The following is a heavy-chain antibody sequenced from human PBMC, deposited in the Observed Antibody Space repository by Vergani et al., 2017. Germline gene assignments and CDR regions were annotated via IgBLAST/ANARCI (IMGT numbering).Heavy chain of an antibody. D-gene: IGHD4-23*01. CDR3: ARPNTGGNSGDDAFDI. J-gene: IGHJ3*02. CDR2: IYPGDSET. CDR1: GYRFSSYW. V-gene: IGHV5-51*01. Sequence: EVQLVQSGAEVKTPGESLTISCKASGYRFSSYWIAWVRQMPGKGLEWMGIIYPGDSETRYSPSFQGQVTISADKSISTAYLQWSSLKASDTAMYYCARPNTGGNSGDDAFDIWGQGTMVTVSS.